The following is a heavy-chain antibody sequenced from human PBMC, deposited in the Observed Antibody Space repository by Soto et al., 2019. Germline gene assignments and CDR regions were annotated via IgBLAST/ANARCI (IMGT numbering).Heavy chain of an antibody. D-gene: IGHD6-19*01. CDR3: ASQNSSTRGVDY. J-gene: IGHJ4*02. CDR1: GFTFSGYS. CDR2: ISSSSSTI. Sequence: GGSLRLSCAASGFTFSGYSMNWVRQSPGKGLEWVSYISSSSSTIYYADSVKGRFTISRDNAKTSLYLQMNSLRDEDTAVYYCASQNSSTRGVDYWGQGTLVTVSS. V-gene: IGHV3-48*02.